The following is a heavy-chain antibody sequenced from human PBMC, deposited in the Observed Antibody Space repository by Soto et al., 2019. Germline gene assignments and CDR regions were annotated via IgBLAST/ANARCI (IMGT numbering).Heavy chain of an antibody. D-gene: IGHD2-15*01. CDR2: ISASTRNT. CDR3: ARCYCSVGSCYACWHFDL. J-gene: IGHJ2*01. Sequence: QVQLVQSGAEVKKPGASVKVSCRASGYNFTNYAISWVRQAPGQGLEWMGWISASTRNTDQAQNFQGRVTMTIDTSTNTANMELRSLRSDDTAVYYCARCYCSVGSCYACWHFDLWGRGTLVTVSS. V-gene: IGHV1-18*01. CDR1: GYNFTNYA.